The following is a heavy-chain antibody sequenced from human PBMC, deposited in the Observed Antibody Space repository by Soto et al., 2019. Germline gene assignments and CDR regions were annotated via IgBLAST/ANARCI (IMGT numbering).Heavy chain of an antibody. CDR3: AKDSRGHGDYYFDY. CDR2: ISWNSGSI. Sequence: EVQLVESGGGLVQPGRSLRLSCAASGFTFDDYAMHWVRQAPGKGLEWVSGISWNSGSIGYADSVKGRFTISRDNAKNSLYLQMNSLRAEDTALYYCAKDSRGHGDYYFDYWGQGTLVTVSS. CDR1: GFTFDDYA. V-gene: IGHV3-9*01. D-gene: IGHD2-21*02. J-gene: IGHJ4*02.